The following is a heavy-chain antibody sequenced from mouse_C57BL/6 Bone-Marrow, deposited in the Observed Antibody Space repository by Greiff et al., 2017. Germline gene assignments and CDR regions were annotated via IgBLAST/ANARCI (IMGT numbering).Heavy chain of an antibody. CDR3: SSGSCYGAY. V-gene: IGHV1-7*01. D-gene: IGHD1-1*01. J-gene: IGHJ3*01. CDR2: INPSSGYT. CDR1: GYTFTSYW. Sequence: VQLKQSGAELVKPGASVKLSCTASGYTFTSYWMHWVKQRPGQGLEWIGYINPSSGYTKYTQKFKDKATLTADKSSNTAYLQLSSLTSEDTAVYYCSSGSCYGAYGGQGTLVTVSA.